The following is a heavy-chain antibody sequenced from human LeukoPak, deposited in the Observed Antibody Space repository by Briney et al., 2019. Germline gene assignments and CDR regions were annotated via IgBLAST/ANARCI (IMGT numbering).Heavy chain of an antibody. D-gene: IGHD3-9*01. CDR1: GGTFSSYA. CDR3: ARAYYDILTGYYAP. CDR2: IIPIFGTA. Sequence: SVKVSCKASGGTFSSYAISWVRQAPGQGLEWMGGIIPIFGTANYAQKFQGRVTMTTDTSTSTAYMELRSLRSDDTAVYYCARAYYDILTGYYAPWGQGTLVTVSS. J-gene: IGHJ5*02. V-gene: IGHV1-69*05.